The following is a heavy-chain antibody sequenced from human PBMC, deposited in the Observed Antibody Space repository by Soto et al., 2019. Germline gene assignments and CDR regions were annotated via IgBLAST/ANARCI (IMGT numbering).Heavy chain of an antibody. V-gene: IGHV3-23*01. CDR3: AKDKGSSWYEIDN. D-gene: IGHD6-13*01. CDR2: ISGSGGST. J-gene: IGHJ4*02. Sequence: EVQLLESGGGLVQPGGSLRLSFAASGFTFSNYAVTWVRQAPGKGLEWVSTISGSGGSTYYAESVKGRFTISRDHSKNTRYRQMNSLRAEDTAVYYCAKDKGSSWYEIDNWGQGTEVTVSS. CDR1: GFTFSNYA.